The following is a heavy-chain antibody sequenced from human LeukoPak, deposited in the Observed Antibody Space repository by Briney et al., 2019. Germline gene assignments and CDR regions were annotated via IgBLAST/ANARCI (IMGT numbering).Heavy chain of an antibody. V-gene: IGHV4-39*01. CDR1: GGSISSSSYY. D-gene: IGHD3-10*01. Sequence: SETLSLTCTVSGGSISSSSYYWGWIRQPPGKGLEWIGSIYYSGSTYYNPSLKSRVTISVDTSKNQFSLKLSSVTAADTAVYYCAVEFLGYGSGSYFDYWGQGTLVTVSS. J-gene: IGHJ4*02. CDR3: AVEFLGYGSGSYFDY. CDR2: IYYSGST.